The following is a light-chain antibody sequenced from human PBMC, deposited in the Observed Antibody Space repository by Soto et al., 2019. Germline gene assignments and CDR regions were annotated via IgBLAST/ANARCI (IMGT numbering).Light chain of an antibody. J-gene: IGLJ2*01. V-gene: IGLV2-8*01. CDR1: SSDVGGYNY. CDR3: SSYAGSSVV. CDR2: EVS. Sequence: QSALTQPPSASGSPGQSVTISCTGTSSDVGGYNYVSWFQQHPGKAPKLMIYEVSERPSGVPDRFSGSKSGNTASLTVSGLQAEDEADYYCSSYAGSSVVFGGGTSSPS.